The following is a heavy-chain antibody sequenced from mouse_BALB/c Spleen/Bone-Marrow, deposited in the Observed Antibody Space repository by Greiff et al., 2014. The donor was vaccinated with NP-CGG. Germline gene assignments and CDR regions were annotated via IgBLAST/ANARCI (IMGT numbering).Heavy chain of an antibody. D-gene: IGHD5-1-1*01. CDR2: INPYNDGT. CDR1: GYTFTSYV. J-gene: IGHJ4*01. V-gene: IGHV1-14*01. Sequence: HLVESGPELVKPGASVKMSCKASGYTFTSYVMHWVKQKPGQGLEWIGYINPYNDGTKYNEKFKGKATLTSDKSSSTAYMELSSLTSEDSAVYYCARWRYPYAMDYWGQGTSATVSS. CDR3: ARWRYPYAMDY.